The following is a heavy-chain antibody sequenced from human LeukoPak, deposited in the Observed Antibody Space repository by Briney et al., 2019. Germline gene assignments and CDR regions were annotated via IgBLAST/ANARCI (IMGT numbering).Heavy chain of an antibody. Sequence: GGSLRLSCEVSGFTFTDYWMNWVRQAPGKGPEWVASIRQDGSEKTYVDSVKGRFTISRDNTKNSLSLQLNGLRAEDTAVYYCARDGTAAGLNFDLWGQGTPVTVSS. D-gene: IGHD6-13*01. CDR1: GFTFTDYW. V-gene: IGHV3-7*01. J-gene: IGHJ4*01. CDR2: IRQDGSEK. CDR3: ARDGTAAGLNFDL.